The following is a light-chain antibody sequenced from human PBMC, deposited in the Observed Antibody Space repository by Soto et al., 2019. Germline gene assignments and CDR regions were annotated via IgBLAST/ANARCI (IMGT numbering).Light chain of an antibody. CDR2: GAA. Sequence: EIVMTQSPATLSVSPGERATLSCRASQSISNNLAWYQQKPGQAPRLLIYGAATRAAGIPARFSGRGSGTEFTLTISSLQSEDFGVYYCQQYNNWPGTFGQGTKVDIK. CDR3: QQYNNWPGT. J-gene: IGKJ1*01. V-gene: IGKV3-15*01. CDR1: QSISNN.